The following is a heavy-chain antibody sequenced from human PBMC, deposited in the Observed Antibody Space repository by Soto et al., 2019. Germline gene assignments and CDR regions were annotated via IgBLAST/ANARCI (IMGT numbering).Heavy chain of an antibody. CDR1: GFTFSDHY. V-gene: IGHV3-72*01. CDR3: ATRRDSGYDDAFDI. D-gene: IGHD5-12*01. J-gene: IGHJ3*02. CDR2: TRNKANSYTT. Sequence: GESLKISCAASGFTFSDHYMDWVRQAPGKGLEWVGRTRNKANSYTTEYAASVKGRFTISRDDSKNSLYLQMNSLKTEDTAVYYCATRRDSGYDDAFDIWGQGTMVTVSS.